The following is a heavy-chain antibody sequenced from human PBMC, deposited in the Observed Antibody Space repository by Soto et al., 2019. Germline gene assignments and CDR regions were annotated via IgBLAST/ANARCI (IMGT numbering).Heavy chain of an antibody. D-gene: IGHD6-13*01. Sequence: SETLSLTCTVSGGSISSYYWSWIRQPPGKGLESIGYIFYTGSTSYNPSLKSRVSISLDTSKNQFSLKLSSVAAADTAVYYCARALTGYSSSWYGGRYFDSWGQGSLVIVSS. J-gene: IGHJ4*02. CDR3: ARALTGYSSSWYGGRYFDS. V-gene: IGHV4-59*01. CDR2: IFYTGST. CDR1: GGSISSYY.